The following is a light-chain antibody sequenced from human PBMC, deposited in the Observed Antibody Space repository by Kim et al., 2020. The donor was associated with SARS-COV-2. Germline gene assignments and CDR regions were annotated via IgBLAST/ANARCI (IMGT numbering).Light chain of an antibody. CDR2: YDS. CDR3: QVWDSSSDHPVV. CDR1: NSGSKR. Sequence: PGKTARITCGGNNSGSKRVHWYQQKPGQAPVLVIYYDSDRPSGIPERFPGSNSGNTATLTISRVEAGDEADYYCQVWDSSSDHPVVFGGGTQLTVL. V-gene: IGLV3-21*04. J-gene: IGLJ2*01.